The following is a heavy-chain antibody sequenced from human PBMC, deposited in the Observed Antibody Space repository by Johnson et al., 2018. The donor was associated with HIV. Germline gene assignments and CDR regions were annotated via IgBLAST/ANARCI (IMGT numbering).Heavy chain of an antibody. Sequence: QVQLVESGGGVVQPGRSLRLSCAASGFTFYSYGMHWVRQAPGKGLEWVAVISYDGSNKYYADSVKGRFTISRDNSKNTLYLQMNSLRAEDTAVYYCARGGVTIFGVVISDAFDIWGQGTMVTVSS. V-gene: IGHV3-30*03. J-gene: IGHJ3*02. CDR1: GFTFYSYG. CDR3: ARGGVTIFGVVISDAFDI. D-gene: IGHD3-3*01. CDR2: ISYDGSNK.